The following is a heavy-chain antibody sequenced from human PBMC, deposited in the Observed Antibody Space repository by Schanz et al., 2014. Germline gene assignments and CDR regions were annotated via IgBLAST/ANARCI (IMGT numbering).Heavy chain of an antibody. V-gene: IGHV3-23*04. D-gene: IGHD3-10*01. CDR2: ISSGGGST. CDR3: AKGRFGELSAFDI. Sequence: EVQLVESGGGLIQPGGSLRLSCAASGFTLSSYGMHWVRQAPGKGLEWVSSISSGGGSTYYADSVKGRFTISRDNSKNTLYLQMNSLRAEDTAVYYCAKGRFGELSAFDIWGQGTMVTVSS. J-gene: IGHJ3*02. CDR1: GFTLSSYG.